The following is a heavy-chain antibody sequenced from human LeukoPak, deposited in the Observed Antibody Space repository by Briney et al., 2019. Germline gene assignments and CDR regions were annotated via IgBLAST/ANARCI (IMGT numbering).Heavy chain of an antibody. V-gene: IGHV3-43D*04. CDR3: AKPYYDSSGYYYFDY. CDR1: GFTFDDYA. J-gene: IGHJ4*02. Sequence: GGSLRLSCAASGFTFDDYAMHWVRQAPGKGLEWVSLISWDGGSTYYADSVKGRFTISRDNSKNSLYPQMNSLRAEDTALYYCAKPYYDSSGYYYFDYWGQRTLATVSS. CDR2: ISWDGGST. D-gene: IGHD3-22*01.